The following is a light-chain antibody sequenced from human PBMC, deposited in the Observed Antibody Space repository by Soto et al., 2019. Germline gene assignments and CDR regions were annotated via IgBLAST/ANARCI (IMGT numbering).Light chain of an antibody. CDR2: GAF. CDR3: QQYNEWPLT. CDR1: QSVSSN. Sequence: EVVMTKSSVTLSVSPGERATLSCRASQSVSSNLAWYQQKPGQAPSLLIYGAFTRATGIPARFSGTGSGTEFTLTISSLQSEDFALYYCQQYNEWPLTFGQGAKVDI. J-gene: IGKJ1*01. V-gene: IGKV3-15*01.